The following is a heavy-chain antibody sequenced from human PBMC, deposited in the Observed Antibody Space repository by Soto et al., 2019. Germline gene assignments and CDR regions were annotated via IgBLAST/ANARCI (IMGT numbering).Heavy chain of an antibody. CDR2: INPNSGGT. D-gene: IGHD3-3*01. CDR3: ARDRDFWSGYPQYYFDY. V-gene: IGHV1-2*04. CDR1: GYTFTGYY. Sequence: ASVKVSCKASGYTFTGYYMHWVRQAPGQGLEWMGWINPNSGGTNYAQKFQGWVTMTRDTSISTAYMELSRLRSDDTAVYYCARDRDFWSGYPQYYFDYWGQGTLVTVSS. J-gene: IGHJ4*02.